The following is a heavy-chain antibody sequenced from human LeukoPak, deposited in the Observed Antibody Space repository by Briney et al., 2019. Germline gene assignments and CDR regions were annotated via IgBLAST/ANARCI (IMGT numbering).Heavy chain of an antibody. J-gene: IGHJ5*02. CDR2: MNPNSGNT. Sequence: ASVKVSCKASGYTFTSYDINWVRQATGQGLEWMGWMNPNSGNTGYAQKFQGRVTMTRNTSISTAYMELSSLRSEDTAVYYCAGGEDYYDSSGYWVGPNWFDPWGQGTLVTVSS. D-gene: IGHD3-22*01. CDR3: AGGEDYYDSSGYWVGPNWFDP. CDR1: GYTFTSYD. V-gene: IGHV1-8*01.